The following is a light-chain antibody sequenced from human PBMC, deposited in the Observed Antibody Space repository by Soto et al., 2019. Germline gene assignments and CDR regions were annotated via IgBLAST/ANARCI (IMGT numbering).Light chain of an antibody. Sequence: EIVLTQSPATLSLSPGEGATLSCRASQSVSSYLAWYQQKPGQAPRLLIYDASNRATGIPARFSGSGSGTDFTLVISSLEPEDFAVYYCEQRSNWPVTFGLGTKVEV. J-gene: IGKJ1*01. CDR3: EQRSNWPVT. V-gene: IGKV3-11*01. CDR2: DAS. CDR1: QSVSSY.